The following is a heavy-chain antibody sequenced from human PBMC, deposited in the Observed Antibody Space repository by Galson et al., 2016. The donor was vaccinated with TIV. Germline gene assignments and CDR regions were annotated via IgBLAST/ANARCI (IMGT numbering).Heavy chain of an antibody. J-gene: IGHJ4*02. CDR3: ATVAWFPGLSLDN. CDR1: KYTLTELS. CDR2: FDPEQGKT. V-gene: IGHV1-24*01. Sequence: SVKVSCKVSKYTLTELSMHWVRQAPGKGLEWMGGFDPEQGKTIYAQKFQGRVTMTEDTSTDTAFMELSSPRFEDTAVYYCATVAWFPGLSLDNWGQGTLVTVSS. D-gene: IGHD2/OR15-2a*01.